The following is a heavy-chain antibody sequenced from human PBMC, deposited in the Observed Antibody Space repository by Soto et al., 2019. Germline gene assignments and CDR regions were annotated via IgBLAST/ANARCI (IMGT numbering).Heavy chain of an antibody. CDR3: ARDLGEPSPFEY. J-gene: IGHJ4*02. Sequence: ASVKVSCKAPGNTFTSYGISWVRQAPGQGCEWMGWISAYNGNTNYAQKLQGRVTMTTDTSTSTAYMELRSLRSDDTAVYYCARDLGEPSPFEYWGQGALVTVSS. CDR2: ISAYNGNT. D-gene: IGHD3-16*01. CDR1: GNTFTSYG. V-gene: IGHV1-18*01.